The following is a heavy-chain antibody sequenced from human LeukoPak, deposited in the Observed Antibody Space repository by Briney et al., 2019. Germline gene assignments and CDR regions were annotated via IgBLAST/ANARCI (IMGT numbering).Heavy chain of an antibody. V-gene: IGHV3-21*04. CDR1: GFTFSSYS. CDR3: AKEAQALGDYGDY. J-gene: IGHJ4*02. CDR2: ISSSSSYI. Sequence: GGPLRLSCAASGFTFSSYSMKWVRQAPGKGLEWVSSISSSSSYIYYVDSVKGRITISRDNSKNTLYLQMNSLRAEDTAVYYCAKEAQALGDYGDYWGKGTLVTVSS.